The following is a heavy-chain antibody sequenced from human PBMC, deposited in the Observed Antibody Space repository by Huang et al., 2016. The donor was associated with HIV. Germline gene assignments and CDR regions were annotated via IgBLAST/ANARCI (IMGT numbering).Heavy chain of an antibody. V-gene: IGHV1-2*02. CDR2: INPKRGGT. CDR1: GYTFTDSN. D-gene: IGHD6-6*01. CDR3: ARDWSFGSSTSPAD. J-gene: IGHJ4*02. Sequence: QVQLVQSGAEVKNPGASVRVSCKASGYTFTDSNIHWVRQAPGQGLKWMGWINPKRGGTIYAQRFQGRVTMTRDTTISTVHMDLRRIQSDDTAVYFCARDWSFGSSTSPADWGQGTLVTVSS.